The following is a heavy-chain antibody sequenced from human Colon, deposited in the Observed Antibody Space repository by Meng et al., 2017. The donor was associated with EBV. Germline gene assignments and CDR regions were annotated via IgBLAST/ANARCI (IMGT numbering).Heavy chain of an antibody. CDR1: GGSVSSGGYY. D-gene: IGHD6-19*01. CDR3: ARVSSGWDYFDY. J-gene: IGHJ4*02. Sequence: QVQLQEPGPGLSKPSQPLSLTCTVSGGSVSSGGYYWTWIPQHPGKGLEWFGHIYYSGSTFYNPSLKRRVIISIDTSKNQFSLNLRSVTAADTAVYYCARVSSGWDYFDYWGQGTLVTVSS. V-gene: IGHV4-31*03. CDR2: IYYSGST.